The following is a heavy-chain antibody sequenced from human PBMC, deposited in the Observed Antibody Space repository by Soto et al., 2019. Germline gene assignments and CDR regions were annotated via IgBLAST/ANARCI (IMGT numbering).Heavy chain of an antibody. CDR3: ARSQGSSTSLEIYYYYYYGMDV. D-gene: IGHD2-2*01. V-gene: IGHV1-69*01. J-gene: IGHJ6*02. CDR2: IIPIPGTA. CDR1: GGTFSSYA. Sequence: QVRLVQSEAEVKKPGSSVKVSCKASGGTFSSYAISWVRQAPGQGLEWMGGIIPIPGTANYAQKFQGRVTITADESTSTAYMELSSLRSEDTAVYYCARSQGSSTSLEIYYYYYYGMDVWGQGTTVTVSS.